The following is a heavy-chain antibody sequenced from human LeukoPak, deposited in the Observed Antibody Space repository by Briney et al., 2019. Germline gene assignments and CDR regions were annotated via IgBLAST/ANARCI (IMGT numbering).Heavy chain of an antibody. J-gene: IGHJ5*02. CDR3: ARGPSIAASPFDP. CDR2: IYYSGST. V-gene: IGHV4-39*07. Sequence: SETLSLTCTVSGGSISSSSYYWGWTRQPPGKGLEWIGSIYYSGSTYYNPSLKSRVTISVDTSKNQFSLKLSSVTAADTAVYYCARGPSIAASPFDPWGQGTLVTVSS. D-gene: IGHD6-6*01. CDR1: GGSISSSSYY.